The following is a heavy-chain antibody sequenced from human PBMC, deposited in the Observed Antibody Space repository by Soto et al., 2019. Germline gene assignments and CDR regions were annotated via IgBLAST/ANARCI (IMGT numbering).Heavy chain of an antibody. CDR1: XXTFSDYX. CDR3: ASRGYGPSYGMDV. D-gene: IGHD5-18*01. Sequence: EVQLLESGGGLVQPGGSLRLSCXASXXTFSDYXMXWXXQAPGXXQEWVSAISDRGSRTYYADSAKGRFTISRDNSKDTVYLQMTKLRAEDTALYYCASRGYGPSYGMDVWGQGTSVTVSS. CDR2: ISDRGSRT. J-gene: IGHJ6*02. V-gene: IGHV3-23*01.